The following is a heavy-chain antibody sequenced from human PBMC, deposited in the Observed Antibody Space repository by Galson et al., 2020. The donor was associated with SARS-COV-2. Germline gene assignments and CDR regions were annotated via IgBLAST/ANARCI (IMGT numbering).Heavy chain of an antibody. CDR3: ARGEKGSSSWYGANWFDP. CDR1: GFTFSSYE. Sequence: GESLKISCAASGFTFSSYEMNWVRQAPWKGLEWVSYISSSGSTIYYADSVKGRFTISRDNAKNSLYLQMNSLRAEDTAVYYCARGEKGSSSWYGANWFDPWGQGTLVTVSS. J-gene: IGHJ5*02. CDR2: ISSSGSTI. D-gene: IGHD6-13*01. V-gene: IGHV3-48*03.